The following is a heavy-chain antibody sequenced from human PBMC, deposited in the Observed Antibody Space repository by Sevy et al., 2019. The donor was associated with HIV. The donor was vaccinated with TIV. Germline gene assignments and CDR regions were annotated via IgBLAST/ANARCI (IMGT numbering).Heavy chain of an antibody. Sequence: ASLEVSCKASGYTFTSYGISWVRQAPGKGLEWMGWISAYNGNTNYAQKLQGRVTMTTDTSTFTAYMELRSLRSDDTAVYYCSRTGYSSGSFDYWGQGTLVTVSS. CDR2: ISAYNGNT. CDR3: SRTGYSSGSFDY. V-gene: IGHV1-18*04. D-gene: IGHD6-19*01. J-gene: IGHJ4*02. CDR1: GYTFTSYG.